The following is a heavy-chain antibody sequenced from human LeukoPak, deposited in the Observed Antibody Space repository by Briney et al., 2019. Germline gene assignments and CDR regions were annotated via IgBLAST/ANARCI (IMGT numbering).Heavy chain of an antibody. J-gene: IGHJ6*03. V-gene: IGHV3-30*04. CDR2: LQYDRTNV. D-gene: IGHD6-6*01. CDR1: GFPFSSYV. Sequence: GGSLRLSCVVSGFPFSSYVMHWVRQAPGKGLEWVAYLQYDRTNVQYADSVRGRFTISRDNSKNILYLQMNSLRGEDTAVYYCAKSAARLFSDYYYYMDVWGKGTTVTVSS. CDR3: AKSAARLFSDYYYYMDV.